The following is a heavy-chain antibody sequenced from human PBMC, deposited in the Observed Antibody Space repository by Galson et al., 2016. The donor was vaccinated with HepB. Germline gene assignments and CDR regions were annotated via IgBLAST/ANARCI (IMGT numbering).Heavy chain of an antibody. CDR2: VSAADDNT. CDR1: GYTFTSYT. Sequence: SVKVSCKASGYTFTSYTMHWVRQAPGQRLEWLGWVSAADDNTSYSQNFQGRVTFTRDTTASTVYMELSALRPEDTATYFCARGNTDGWYHDYWGQGTLVIVSS. J-gene: IGHJ4*02. CDR3: ARGNTDGWYHDY. V-gene: IGHV1-3*01. D-gene: IGHD6-19*01.